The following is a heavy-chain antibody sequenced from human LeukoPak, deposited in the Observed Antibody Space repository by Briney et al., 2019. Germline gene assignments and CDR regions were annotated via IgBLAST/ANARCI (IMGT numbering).Heavy chain of an antibody. J-gene: IGHJ4*02. CDR1: GFTFSSYS. D-gene: IGHD6-13*01. Sequence: PGGSLRLSCAASGFTFSSYSMNWVRQAPGKGLEWVSSISSSSSYIYYADSVKGRFTISRDNAKNSLYLQMNSLRAEDTAVYYCARGRVRSYSSSWYGNDYWGQGTLVTVSS. CDR2: ISSSSSYI. V-gene: IGHV3-21*01. CDR3: ARGRVRSYSSSWYGNDY.